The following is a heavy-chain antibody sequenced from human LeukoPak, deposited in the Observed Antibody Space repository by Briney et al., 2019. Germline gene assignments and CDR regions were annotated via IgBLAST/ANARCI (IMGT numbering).Heavy chain of an antibody. CDR3: ARERGGNSPFDS. CDR2: INPNSSVT. V-gene: IGHV1-2*02. Sequence: ASVKVSCKTSGYTXTGYYMHGVRQAPGQGLESMGWINPNSSVTNYAQRFQGRVTMTRDTSISAAYMELRWLTSDDTAVYYCARERGGNSPFDSWGQGTLVTVSS. CDR1: GYTXTGYY. J-gene: IGHJ4*02. D-gene: IGHD4-23*01.